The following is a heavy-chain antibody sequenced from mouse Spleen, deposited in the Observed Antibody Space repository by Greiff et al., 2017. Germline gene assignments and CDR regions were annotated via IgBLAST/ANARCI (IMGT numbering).Heavy chain of an antibody. V-gene: IGHV1-20*01. J-gene: IGHJ4*01. CDR3: ARDYRYDGTYAMDY. Sequence: EVQLQQSGPELVKPGDSVKISCKASGYSFTGYFMNWVMQSHGKSLEWIGLINPYNGGTSYNQKFKGKATLTVDKSSSTAYMELLSLTSEDSAVYYCARDYRYDGTYAMDYWGQGTSVTVSS. D-gene: IGHD2-14*01. CDR2: INPYNGGT. CDR1: GYSFTGYF.